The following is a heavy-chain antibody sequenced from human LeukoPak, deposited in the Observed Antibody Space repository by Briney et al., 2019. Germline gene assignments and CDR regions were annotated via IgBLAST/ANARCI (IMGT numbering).Heavy chain of an antibody. V-gene: IGHV3-21*01. CDR3: AKIGVIAAAGTFYYYYGMDV. J-gene: IGHJ6*02. CDR1: GFTFSSYS. Sequence: GGSLRLSCAASGFTFSSYSMNWVRQAPEKGLEWVSSISSSSSYIYYADSVKGRFTISRDNAKNSLYLQMNSLRAEDTAVYYCAKIGVIAAAGTFYYYYGMDVWGQGTTVTVSS. CDR2: ISSSSSYI. D-gene: IGHD6-13*01.